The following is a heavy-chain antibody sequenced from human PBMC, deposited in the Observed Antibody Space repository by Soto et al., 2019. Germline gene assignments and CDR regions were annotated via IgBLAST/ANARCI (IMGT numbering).Heavy chain of an antibody. Sequence: GGALRLSCTASGFNTRFYSMSWVRQTPGKGLEWVAALSRSGGATYYADSVRGRFTISRDASKDTLFLQMSNLRAEDTALYYCSKGEMSTIRNSFDPWGQGTLVTVS. D-gene: IGHD1-7*01. CDR2: LSRSGGAT. CDR1: GFNTRFYS. CDR3: SKGEMSTIRNSFDP. V-gene: IGHV3-23*01. J-gene: IGHJ5*02.